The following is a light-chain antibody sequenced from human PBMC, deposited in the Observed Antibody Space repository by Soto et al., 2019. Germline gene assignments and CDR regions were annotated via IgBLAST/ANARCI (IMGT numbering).Light chain of an antibody. CDR2: GAS. J-gene: IGKJ3*01. Sequence: EIVLTQSPGTLSLSPGERATLSCRASQSVSSSYLAWYQQKPGQAPRLLIYGASSRATGIPDRFSGSGSVTDVTLTISRLEPEDFAVYYCQQYGSSPLTFGPGTKVDI. V-gene: IGKV3-20*01. CDR1: QSVSSSY. CDR3: QQYGSSPLT.